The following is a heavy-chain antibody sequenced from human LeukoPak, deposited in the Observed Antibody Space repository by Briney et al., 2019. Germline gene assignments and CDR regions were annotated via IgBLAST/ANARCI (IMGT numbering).Heavy chain of an antibody. Sequence: ASVKVSCKASGGTFSSYAISWVRQAPGQGLEWMGRIIPIFGIANYAQKFQGRVTITADESTSTAYMELSSLRSEDTAVYYCARGAGNGWFDPWGQGTLVTVSS. CDR3: ARGAGNGWFDP. V-gene: IGHV1-69*13. D-gene: IGHD3-10*01. CDR1: GGTFSSYA. J-gene: IGHJ5*02. CDR2: IIPIFGIA.